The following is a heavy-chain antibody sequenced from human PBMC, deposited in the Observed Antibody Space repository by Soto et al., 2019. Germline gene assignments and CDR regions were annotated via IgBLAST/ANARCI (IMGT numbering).Heavy chain of an antibody. CDR1: GDTFRKSV. CDR3: ARDKVASTAFDF. Sequence: QVQLVQSGAEVKQPGSSVTVSCKASGDTFRKSVLSWVRQAPGQGPEWMARIIVPYDTKIYAPKFQGRVTISSDKSSRTVYMELSSLKSDDTAVYYGARDKVASTAFDFWGQGTQVIVSS. V-gene: IGHV1-69*08. J-gene: IGHJ4*02. D-gene: IGHD2-2*01. CDR2: IIVPYDTK.